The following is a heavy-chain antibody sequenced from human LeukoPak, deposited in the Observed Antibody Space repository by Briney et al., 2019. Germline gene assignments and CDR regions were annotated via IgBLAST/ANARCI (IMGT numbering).Heavy chain of an antibody. CDR3: ARDPGYSSSWYPDAFDI. J-gene: IGHJ3*02. D-gene: IGHD6-13*01. Sequence: SETLSLTCTVSDGSISSYYWSWIRQPAGKGLEWIGRIYTSGSTNYNPSLKSRVTMSVDTSKNQFSLKLSSVTAADTAVYYCARDPGYSSSWYPDAFDIWGQGTMVTVSS. V-gene: IGHV4-4*07. CDR1: DGSISSYY. CDR2: IYTSGST.